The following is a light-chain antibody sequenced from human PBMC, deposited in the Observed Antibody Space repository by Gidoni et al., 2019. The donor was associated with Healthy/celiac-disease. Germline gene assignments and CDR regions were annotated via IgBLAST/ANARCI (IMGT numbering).Light chain of an antibody. CDR3: QVWDSSSDRLWV. CDR2: SDS. J-gene: IGLJ3*02. Sequence: SYVLTQPPSVSEAPGKTARITCGGNNVGGKSVHWYQQKPGQAPVLVLYSDSDRPSGIPERFSGSNSGNTATLTISRVEVGDEADYYCQVWDSSSDRLWVFGGGTKLTVL. V-gene: IGLV3-21*04. CDR1: NVGGKS.